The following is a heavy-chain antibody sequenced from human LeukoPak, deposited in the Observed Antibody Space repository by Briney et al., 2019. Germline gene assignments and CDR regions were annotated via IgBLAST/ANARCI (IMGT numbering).Heavy chain of an antibody. J-gene: IGHJ4*02. CDR3: ARGIAATGQYYFDY. CDR1: GGSISSYY. Sequence: SETLSLTCTVSGGSISSYYWNWIRQSPGKGLEWIGYIYYSGSTHYNPSLKSRVTISIDTSKNQFSLDLTSVTAADTAVYYCARGIAATGQYYFDYWGQGTLATVSS. CDR2: IYYSGST. V-gene: IGHV4-59*08. D-gene: IGHD6-13*01.